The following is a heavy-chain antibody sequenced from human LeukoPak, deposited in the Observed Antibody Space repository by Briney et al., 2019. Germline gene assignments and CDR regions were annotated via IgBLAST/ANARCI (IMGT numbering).Heavy chain of an antibody. CDR1: GGSFSGYY. CDR2: INHSGST. Sequence: PSDTLSLTCAVYGGSFSGYYGSWIRQPPGKGLEWIGEINHSGSTNYNPSLKSRVTISVDTSKNQFSLKLSSVTAADTAVYYCAREHSSGWYQGYWGQGTLVTVSS. D-gene: IGHD6-19*01. V-gene: IGHV4-34*01. J-gene: IGHJ4*02. CDR3: AREHSSGWYQGY.